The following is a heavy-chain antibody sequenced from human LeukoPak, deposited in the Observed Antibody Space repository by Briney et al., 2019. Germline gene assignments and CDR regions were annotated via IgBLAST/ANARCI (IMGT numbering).Heavy chain of an antibody. V-gene: IGHV3-23*01. D-gene: IGHD2-15*01. J-gene: IGHJ3*02. CDR3: AKIHQNRVVVGAKGAIDI. CDR1: GFTFSSYA. CDR2: IGSSGGGT. Sequence: PGRSLRLSCAASGFTFSSYAMHWVRQSSGKGLEWVSGIGSSGGGTYYADSVKGRFTISRDTSKDTVYLQMDSLRAEDTAIYYCAKIHQNRVVVGAKGAIDIWGQGTVVTVSS.